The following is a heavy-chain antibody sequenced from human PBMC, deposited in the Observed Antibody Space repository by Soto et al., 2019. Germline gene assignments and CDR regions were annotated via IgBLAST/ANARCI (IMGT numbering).Heavy chain of an antibody. D-gene: IGHD4-17*01. CDR2: IWYDGSNK. CDR3: ARDYGGNPGGLDY. V-gene: IGHV3-33*01. Sequence: GGSLRLSCAASGFTFSSYGMHWVRQAPGKGLEWVAVIWYDGSNKYYADSVKGRFTISRDNSKNTLYLQMNSLRAEDTAVYYCARDYGGNPGGLDYWGQGTLVTVSS. CDR1: GFTFSSYG. J-gene: IGHJ4*02.